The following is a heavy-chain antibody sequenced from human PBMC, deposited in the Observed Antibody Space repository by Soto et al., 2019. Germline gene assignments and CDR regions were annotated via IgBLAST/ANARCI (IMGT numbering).Heavy chain of an antibody. CDR2: INPSGGST. CDR3: ARDGLIIVGATKGVGNYYYYGMDV. Sequence: ASVKVSCKASGYTFTSYYMHWVRQAPGQGLEWMGIINPSGGSTSYAQKFQGRVTMTRDTSTSTVYMELSSLRSEDTAVYYCARDGLIIVGATKGVGNYYYYGMDVWGQGTTVTVSS. V-gene: IGHV1-46*01. D-gene: IGHD1-26*01. CDR1: GYTFTSYY. J-gene: IGHJ6*02.